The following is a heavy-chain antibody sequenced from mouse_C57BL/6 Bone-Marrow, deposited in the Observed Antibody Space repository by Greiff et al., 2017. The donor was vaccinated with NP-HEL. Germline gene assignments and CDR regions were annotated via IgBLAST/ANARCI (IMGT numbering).Heavy chain of an antibody. Sequence: QVQLQQPGAELVKPGASVKLSCKASGYTFTSYWMHWVKQRPGQGLEWIGMIHPNSGSTNYNEKFKSKATLTVDKSSSTAYMQLSSLTSEDSAVYYCARCYYGKDYAMDYWGQGTSVTVSS. CDR1: GYTFTSYW. J-gene: IGHJ4*01. CDR2: IHPNSGST. V-gene: IGHV1-64*01. CDR3: ARCYYGKDYAMDY. D-gene: IGHD1-1*01.